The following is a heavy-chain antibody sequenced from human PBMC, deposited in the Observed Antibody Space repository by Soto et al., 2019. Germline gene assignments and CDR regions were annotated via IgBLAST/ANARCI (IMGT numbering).Heavy chain of an antibody. CDR3: ERLPPPRYFDA. CDR2: VYPSGSA. V-gene: IGHV4-38-2*01. CDR1: GFSITSNYL. Sequence: PSETLSLTCAVSGFSITSNYLWGWIRQPPGKTLEWIGSVYPSGSAYYNPSLRSRATTSVNTSTNRFSLDLKSVTAADTAVYYCERLPPPRYFDAWGQGTLVTVSS. J-gene: IGHJ4*02. D-gene: IGHD3-9*01.